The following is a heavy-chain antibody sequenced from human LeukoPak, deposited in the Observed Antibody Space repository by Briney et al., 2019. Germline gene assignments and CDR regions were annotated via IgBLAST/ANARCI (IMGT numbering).Heavy chain of an antibody. J-gene: IGHJ3*02. D-gene: IGHD4-23*01. CDR3: ARHGGSVDDAFDI. Sequence: PSETLSLTCTVSGGSISSYYWSWIRQPPGKGLEWIGYIYYSGSTNYNPSLKSRVTISVDTPKNQFSLKLSSVTAADTAVYYCARHGGSVDDAFDIWGQGTMVTVSS. V-gene: IGHV4-59*01. CDR2: IYYSGST. CDR1: GGSISSYY.